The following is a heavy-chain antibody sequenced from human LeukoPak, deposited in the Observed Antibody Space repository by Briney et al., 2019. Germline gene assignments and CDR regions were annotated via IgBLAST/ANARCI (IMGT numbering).Heavy chain of an antibody. Sequence: GLXWXXXISAYNGNTNYAQKLQGRVTMTTDTSTSTAYMELRSLRSDDTAVYYCARVEDYGDYCFDYWGQGTLVTVSS. V-gene: IGHV1-18*01. J-gene: IGHJ4*02. CDR3: ARVEDYGDYCFDY. CDR2: ISAYNGNT. D-gene: IGHD4-17*01.